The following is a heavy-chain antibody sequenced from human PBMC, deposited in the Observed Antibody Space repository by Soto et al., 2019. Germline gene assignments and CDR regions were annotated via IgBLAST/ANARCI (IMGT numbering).Heavy chain of an antibody. CDR1: GFTFYSFS. CDR2: IDTTSNYI. CDR3: VRDIGQYFRSGYMDV. Sequence: EVQLVESGGGLVKPGESLRLSCAASGFTFYSFSMNWVRQAAGRGPEWVSSIDTTSNYIYYADSVRGRFTISRDNAKDSLYLQKYSLRADDTAVYYCVRDIGQYFRSGYMDVWGRGTTVTVSS. D-gene: IGHD3-9*01. J-gene: IGHJ6*03. V-gene: IGHV3-21*01.